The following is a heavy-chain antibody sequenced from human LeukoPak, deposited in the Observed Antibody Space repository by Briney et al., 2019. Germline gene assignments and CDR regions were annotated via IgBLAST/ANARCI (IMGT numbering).Heavy chain of an antibody. CDR1: GFTFSSYA. CDR2: ISYDGSNR. CDR3: TREKHSRIFGEVIRSPFRNSFDY. V-gene: IGHV3-30*04. J-gene: IGHJ4*02. Sequence: GGSLRLSRTASGFTFSSYAMHWVRHAPGKGLEWVAVISYDGSNRYYADSVKGRFTISRDNSKNTLYLQMNSLRAEDTAVYYCTREKHSRIFGEVIRSPFRNSFDYWGQGTLVTVSS. D-gene: IGHD3-3*01.